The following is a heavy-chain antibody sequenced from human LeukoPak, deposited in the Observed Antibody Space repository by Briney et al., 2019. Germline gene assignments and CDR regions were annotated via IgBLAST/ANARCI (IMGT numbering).Heavy chain of an antibody. CDR3: ARMGGSQTRGQIDY. CDR1: GGSFSGYY. J-gene: IGHJ4*02. D-gene: IGHD3-16*01. CDR2: INHSGST. V-gene: IGHV4-34*01. Sequence: TSETLSLTCAVYGGSFSGYYWSWIRQPPGKGLEWIGEINHSGSTNYNPSLKSRVTISVDTSKNQFSLKLSSVTAADTAVYYCARMGGSQTRGQIDYWGQGTLVTVSS.